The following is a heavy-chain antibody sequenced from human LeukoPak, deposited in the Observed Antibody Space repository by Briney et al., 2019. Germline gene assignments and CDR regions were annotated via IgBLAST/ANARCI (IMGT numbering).Heavy chain of an antibody. CDR3: ARQNTPHGNFDY. J-gene: IGHJ4*02. Sequence: GGSQRLSCAASGFTLSSYAMHWVRQPAGKGLEWVSAIGTAGDTFYPGSVKGRFTISRENAKKSLFLQMNSLRAEDTAVYYCARQNTPHGNFDYWGQGTLVTVSS. D-gene: IGHD1-26*01. CDR1: GFTLSSYA. V-gene: IGHV3-13*01. CDR2: IGTAGDT.